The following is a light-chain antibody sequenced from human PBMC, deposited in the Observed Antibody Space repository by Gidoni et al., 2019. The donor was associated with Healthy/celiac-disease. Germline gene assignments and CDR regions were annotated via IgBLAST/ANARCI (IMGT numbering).Light chain of an antibody. Sequence: HSALTQPRSVSAPPGQPVTISCTGTSSDVGGYNYVSWYQQHPGKAPKLMIYDVSKRPSGVPDRFSGSKSGNTTSLTISGLQAEDEADYYCCSYAGSYTFVVFGGGTKLTVL. CDR3: CSYAGSYTFVV. CDR1: SSDVGGYNY. V-gene: IGLV2-11*01. CDR2: DVS. J-gene: IGLJ2*01.